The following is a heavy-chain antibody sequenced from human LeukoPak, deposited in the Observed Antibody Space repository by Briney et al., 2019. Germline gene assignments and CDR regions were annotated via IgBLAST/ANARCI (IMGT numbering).Heavy chain of an antibody. V-gene: IGHV1-18*04. J-gene: IGHJ6*04. CDR3: ARRSIVPNWYYYGMDV. CDR1: GYPFSSYA. CDR2: ISAYNGNT. Sequence: ASVKVSCKASGYPFSSYAVSWVRQASGHGLEWMGWISAYNGNTNYAQKFQGRINMTIDTSTTTAYMELRSLRSDDTAVYYCARRSIVPNWYYYGMDVWGKGTTVTVSS. D-gene: IGHD3-16*02.